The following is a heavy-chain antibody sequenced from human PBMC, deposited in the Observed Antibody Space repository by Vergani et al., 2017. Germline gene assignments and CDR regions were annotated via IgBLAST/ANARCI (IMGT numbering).Heavy chain of an antibody. CDR1: GFTFIMHA. CDR3: AKVGRSGVAGTFGAFDI. J-gene: IGHJ3*02. D-gene: IGHD6-19*01. CDR2: LSASDRRT. V-gene: IGHV3-23*01. Sequence: EVQLLESGGDLVQPGGSLRLSCAASGFTFIMHAMSWVRQAPGKGLEWVSTLSASDRRTHYADSVKGRFSISRDNSKNTLFLHMNSLRPEDTAVYYCAKVGRSGVAGTFGAFDIWGQGTTVTVSS.